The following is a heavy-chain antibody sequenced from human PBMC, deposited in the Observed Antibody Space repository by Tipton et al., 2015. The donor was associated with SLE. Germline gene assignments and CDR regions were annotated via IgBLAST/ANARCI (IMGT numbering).Heavy chain of an antibody. D-gene: IGHD6-6*01. J-gene: IGHJ6*02. Sequence: GLVKPSETLSLTCTVSGGSISSYYWSWIRQPPGKGLEWIGYIYYSGSTNYNPSLKSRVTISVDTSKNQFSLKLSSVTAADTAVYYCARGRGSSSMGPYGMDVWGQGTTVTVSS. CDR3: ARGRGSSSMGPYGMDV. CDR2: IYYSGST. V-gene: IGHV4-59*12. CDR1: GGSISSYY.